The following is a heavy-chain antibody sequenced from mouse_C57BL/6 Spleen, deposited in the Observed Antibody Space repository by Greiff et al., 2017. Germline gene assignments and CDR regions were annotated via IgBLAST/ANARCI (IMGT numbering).Heavy chain of an antibody. CDR3: ERSGYDYYAMDY. D-gene: IGHD3-1*01. CDR2: IYPGDGDT. J-gene: IGHJ4*01. Sequence: QVQLQQSGPELVKPGASVTISCKASGYAFSSSWMNWVKQRPGKGLEWIGRIYPGDGDTNYNGKFKGKATLTAGKDYSTAYMQLRSLTLETYEVYFCERSGYDYYAMDYWGQGTSVTVSS. CDR1: GYAFSSSW. V-gene: IGHV1-82*01.